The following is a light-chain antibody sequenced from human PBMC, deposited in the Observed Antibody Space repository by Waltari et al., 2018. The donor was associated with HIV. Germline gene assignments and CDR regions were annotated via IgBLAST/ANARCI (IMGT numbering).Light chain of an antibody. CDR2: GVS. J-gene: IGKJ1*01. CDR3: QQFNFWPRT. CDR1: QSVGKF. V-gene: IGKV3-15*01. Sequence: EIVMTQSPVTLSVSPGDRATLSCRASQSVGKFFAWYQQRPGPAPRLLMHGVSNRAAGVPARFVGSGSGTEVNLTISSLQSDDSAVYFCQQFNFWPRTFGQGTKVEV.